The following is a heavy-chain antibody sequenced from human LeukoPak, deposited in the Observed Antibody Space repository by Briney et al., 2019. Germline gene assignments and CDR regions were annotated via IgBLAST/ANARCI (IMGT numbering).Heavy chain of an antibody. D-gene: IGHD6-6*01. V-gene: IGHV7-4-1*02. CDR1: GYTFTSYA. CDR2: INTNTGNP. Sequence: ASVKVSCKASGYTFTSYAMNWVRQAPGQGLEWMGWINTNTGNPTYAQGFTGRFAFSLDTSVSTAYLQISSLKAEDTAVYYCARVVAARDYYYYYMDVWGKGTTVTVSS. J-gene: IGHJ6*03. CDR3: ARVVAARDYYYYYMDV.